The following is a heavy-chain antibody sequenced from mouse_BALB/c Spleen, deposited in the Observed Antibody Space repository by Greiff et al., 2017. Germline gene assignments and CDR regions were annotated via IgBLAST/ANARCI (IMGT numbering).Heavy chain of an antibody. D-gene: IGHD2-3*01. V-gene: IGHV1-5*01. CDR1: GYTFTSYW. CDR3: TRQKPLYDGYYNAMDY. Sequence: EVQLQQSGTVLARPGASVKMSCKASGYTFTSYWMHWVKQRPGQGLEWIGAIYPGNSDTSYNQKFKGKAKLTAVTSTSTAYMELSSLTNEDSAVYYCTRQKPLYDGYYNAMDYWGQGTSVTVSS. J-gene: IGHJ4*01. CDR2: IYPGNSDT.